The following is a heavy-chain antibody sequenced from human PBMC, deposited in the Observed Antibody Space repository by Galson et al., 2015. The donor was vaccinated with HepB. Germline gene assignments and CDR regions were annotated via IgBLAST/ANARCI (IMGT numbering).Heavy chain of an antibody. CDR3: AKDMSGGIAAAGSDY. J-gene: IGHJ4*02. CDR1: GFTFSSYG. D-gene: IGHD6-13*01. Sequence: LSLSCAASGFTFSSYGMHWVRQAPGKGLEWVAFIRYDGSNKYYADSVKGRFTISRDNSKNTLYLQMNSLRAEDTAVYYCAKDMSGGIAAAGSDYWGQGTLVTVSS. V-gene: IGHV3-30*02. CDR2: IRYDGSNK.